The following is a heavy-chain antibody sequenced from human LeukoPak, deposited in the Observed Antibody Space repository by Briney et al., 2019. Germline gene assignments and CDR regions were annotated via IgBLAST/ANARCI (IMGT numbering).Heavy chain of an antibody. CDR2: IYYSGST. J-gene: IGHJ2*01. V-gene: IGHV4-61*08. Sequence: SETLSLTCTVSGGSFSSSGYYWSWIRQPPGKGLEWIGYIYYSGSTSYNPSLKSRVTMSVDTSKNQFSLKLSSVTAADTAVYYCARELSYYDSSGYYNRHWNFDLWGRGTLVTVSS. CDR1: GGSFSSSGYY. D-gene: IGHD3-22*01. CDR3: ARELSYYDSSGYYNRHWNFDL.